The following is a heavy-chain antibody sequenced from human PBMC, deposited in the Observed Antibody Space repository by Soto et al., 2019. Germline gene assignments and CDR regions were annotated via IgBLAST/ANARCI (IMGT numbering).Heavy chain of an antibody. J-gene: IGHJ2*01. CDR2: ISSGSTTR. Sequence: EVQLVESGGGFVQPGGSLRLSCAASGFTLSDYGMNWVRQAPGKGLEWVSYISSGSTTRFYADSVKGRLTISRDNAKNSLYLQMNSLRDDDTAVYYCARDWYVDLWGRGTLVTVSS. CDR3: ARDWYVDL. V-gene: IGHV3-48*02. CDR1: GFTLSDYG.